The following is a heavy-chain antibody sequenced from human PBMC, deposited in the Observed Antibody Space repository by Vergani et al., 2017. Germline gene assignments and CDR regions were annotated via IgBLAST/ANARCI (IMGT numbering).Heavy chain of an antibody. CDR2: INPNSGGT. CDR3: ARGYGGDGYNFGFVQH. Sequence: QVQLVQSGAEVKKPGASAKVFCKASGYTFTGYYMHRVRPAPGQGLEWMGWINPNSGGTNYAQKFQGRVTMTRDTSISPAYMELSRLRSDDTAVYYCARGYGGDGYNFGFVQHWGQGTLVTVSS. V-gene: IGHV1-2*02. D-gene: IGHD5-24*01. J-gene: IGHJ1*01. CDR1: GYTFTGYY.